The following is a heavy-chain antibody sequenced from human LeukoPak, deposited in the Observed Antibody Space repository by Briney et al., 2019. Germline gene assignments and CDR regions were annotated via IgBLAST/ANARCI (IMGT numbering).Heavy chain of an antibody. D-gene: IGHD4-11*01. CDR3: TRAHVSYSNYELNWFDP. J-gene: IGHJ5*02. CDR2: IRSKAYGGTA. V-gene: IGHV3-49*03. Sequence: PGGSLRLSCEASGFTFSRSDMSWFRQAPGKGLEWVGFIRSKAYGGTAEYAASVKGRFTISRDDSKSIAYLQMNSLKTEDTAVYYCTRAHVSYSNYELNWFDPWGQGTLVTVSS. CDR1: GFTFSRSD.